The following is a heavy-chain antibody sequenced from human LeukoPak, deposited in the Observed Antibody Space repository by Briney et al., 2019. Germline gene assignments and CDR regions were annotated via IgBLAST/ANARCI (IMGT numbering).Heavy chain of an antibody. CDR3: AKGPNEEATDGFDY. V-gene: IGHV3-33*06. J-gene: IGHJ4*02. CDR1: GFTFSSYG. Sequence: GGSLRLSCAASGFTFSSYGMHWVRQAPGKGLEWVAVIRYDGSNKYYADSVKGRFTISRDNSKNTLYLQMNSLRAEDTAVYYCAKGPNEEATDGFDYWGQGTLVTVSS. D-gene: IGHD5-12*01. CDR2: IRYDGSNK.